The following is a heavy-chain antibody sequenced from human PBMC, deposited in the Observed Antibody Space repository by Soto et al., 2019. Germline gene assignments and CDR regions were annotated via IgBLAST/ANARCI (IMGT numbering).Heavy chain of an antibody. CDR2: INGGTGNK. CDR3: TREPPAVAGEAGDSYYYGMDV. D-gene: IGHD6-19*01. CDR1: GYIFTNYV. J-gene: IGHJ6*02. V-gene: IGHV1-3*01. Sequence: ASVKVSCKASGYIFTNYVMHWVRQAPGQGLEWMGWINGGTGNKQYSQKFQGRVTITRDASASTAYMELSSLISEDTAIYYCTREPPAVAGEAGDSYYYGMDVWGQGTTVTVSS.